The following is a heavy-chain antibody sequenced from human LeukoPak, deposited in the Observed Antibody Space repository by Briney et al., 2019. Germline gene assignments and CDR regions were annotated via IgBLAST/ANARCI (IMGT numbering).Heavy chain of an antibody. CDR2: ISYDGSNK. Sequence: PGGSLRLSCAASGFTFSSYAMHWVRQAPGKGLEWVAVISYDGSNKYYADSVKGRFTISRDNSKNTLYLQMNSLRAEDTAVYYCARGIVVVITTEDYFDYWGHGNLVTVSS. CDR1: GFTFSSYA. J-gene: IGHJ4*01. V-gene: IGHV3-30-3*01. CDR3: ARGIVVVITTEDYFDY. D-gene: IGHD3-22*01.